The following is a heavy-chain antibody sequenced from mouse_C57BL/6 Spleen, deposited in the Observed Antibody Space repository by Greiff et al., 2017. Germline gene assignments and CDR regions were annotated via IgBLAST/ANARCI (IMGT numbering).Heavy chain of an antibody. CDR3: ARGPDGRAFDY. Sequence: VQLKQSGPVLVKPGASVKMSCKASGYTFTDYYMNWVKQSHGKSLEWIGVINPYNGGTSSNQKFKGKATLTVDKSSSTAYLELNSLTSEDSADYYGARGPDGRAFDYWGQGTTLTVSS. D-gene: IGHD3-3*01. CDR1: GYTFTDYY. J-gene: IGHJ2*01. V-gene: IGHV1-19*01. CDR2: INPYNGGT.